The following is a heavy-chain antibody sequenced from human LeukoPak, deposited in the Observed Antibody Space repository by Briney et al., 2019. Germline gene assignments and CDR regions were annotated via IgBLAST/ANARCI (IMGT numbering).Heavy chain of an antibody. CDR2: INPSGGST. J-gene: IGHJ4*02. CDR3: ARASGYSYGHFDY. D-gene: IGHD5-18*01. CDR1: GYTFTSYG. Sequence: ASVKVSCKASGYTFTSYGISWVRQAPGHGLEWMGVINPSGGSTSYAQKFQGRVTMTRDTSTSTVYMELSSLRSEDTAVYYCARASGYSYGHFDYWGQGTLVTVSS. V-gene: IGHV1-46*01.